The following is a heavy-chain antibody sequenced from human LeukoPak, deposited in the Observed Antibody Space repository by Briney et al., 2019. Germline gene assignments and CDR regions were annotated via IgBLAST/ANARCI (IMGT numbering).Heavy chain of an antibody. D-gene: IGHD6-19*01. J-gene: IGHJ6*03. CDR3: ARAVGEDSSGWPYYYYYYYYMDV. V-gene: IGHV4-39*07. Sequence: SETLSLTCTVSGGSISSSSYYWGWIRQPPGKGLEWIGSIYYSGSTYYNPSLKSRVTISVDTSKNQFSLKLSSVTAADTAVYYCARAVGEDSSGWPYYYYYYYYMDVWGKGTTVTVSS. CDR1: GGSISSSSYY. CDR2: IYYSGST.